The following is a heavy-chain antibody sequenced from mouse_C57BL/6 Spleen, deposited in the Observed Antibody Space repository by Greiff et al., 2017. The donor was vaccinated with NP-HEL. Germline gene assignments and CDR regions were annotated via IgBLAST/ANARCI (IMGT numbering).Heavy chain of an antibody. D-gene: IGHD2-5*01. V-gene: IGHV1-59*01. J-gene: IGHJ2*01. CDR1: GYTFTSYW. CDR3: ARSYSRGSYYFDY. CDR2: IDPSDSYT. Sequence: QVQLQQPGAELVRPGTSVKLSCKASGYTFTSYWMLWVKQRPGQGLEWIGVIDPSDSYTTYNQKFKGKATLTVDTSSSTAYMQLSSLTSEDSAVYYCARSYSRGSYYFDYWGQGTTLTVSS.